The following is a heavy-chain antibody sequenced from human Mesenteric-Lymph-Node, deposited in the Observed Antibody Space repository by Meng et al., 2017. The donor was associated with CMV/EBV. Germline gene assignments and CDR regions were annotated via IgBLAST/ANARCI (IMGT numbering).Heavy chain of an antibody. D-gene: IGHD3-10*01. CDR3: ARAAFGELLLGTEY. CDR2: INPSGGST. CDR1: GYTFTSYY. J-gene: IGHJ4*02. V-gene: IGHV1-46*01. Sequence: SGYTFTSYYLHWVRQAPGQGLEWMGIINPSGGSTSYAQKFQGRVTMTRDTSTSTVYMELSSLRSEDTAVYYCARAAFGELLLGTEYWGQGTLVTVSS.